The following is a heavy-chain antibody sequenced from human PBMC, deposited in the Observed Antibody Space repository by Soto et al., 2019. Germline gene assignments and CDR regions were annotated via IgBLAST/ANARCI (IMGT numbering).Heavy chain of an antibody. J-gene: IGHJ4*02. CDR2: IIPLFDSP. CDR3: ALSYGSYHYGAY. Sequence: QVQLVQSGAEVKNPGSSVKVSCTASGSPFTAYAITWLRQAPGQGLEWVGGIIPLFDSPNYAQRYQGRVTITADKSTSTSYMELTGLISDDTAVYSCALSYGSYHYGAYWGQGTLVTVSS. D-gene: IGHD4-17*01. V-gene: IGHV1-69*06. CDR1: GSPFTAYA.